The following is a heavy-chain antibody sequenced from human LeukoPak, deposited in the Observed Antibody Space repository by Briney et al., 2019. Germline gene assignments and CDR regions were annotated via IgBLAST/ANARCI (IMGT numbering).Heavy chain of an antibody. CDR3: ATIGGSGTYYPLDH. V-gene: IGHV4-4*07. D-gene: IGHD3-10*01. J-gene: IGHJ4*02. CDR2: IYTSGST. CDR1: GGSISSYS. Sequence: SETLSLTCTVSGGSISSYSCNWIRRPAGKGLEWIGHIYTSGSTDYNPSLKSRVTMSVDTSKNQFSLKLSSVTAADTAVYYCATIGGSGTYYPLDHWGQGTPVTVSS.